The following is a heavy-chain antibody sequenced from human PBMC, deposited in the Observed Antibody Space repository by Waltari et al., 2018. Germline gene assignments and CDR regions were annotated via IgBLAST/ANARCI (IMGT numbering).Heavy chain of an antibody. Sequence: EVQLVESGGGLVQPGGSLRLSCATSGFSFINYAMNWVRQAPGKGLEWVAYINQDGSEKYYVDSVKGRFTISRDNAKNSLYLQMNSLRAEDTAVYYCAREALYDFWSGYPDYWGQGTLVIVSS. CDR2: INQDGSEK. J-gene: IGHJ4*02. CDR1: GFSFINYA. D-gene: IGHD3-3*01. CDR3: AREALYDFWSGYPDY. V-gene: IGHV3-7*01.